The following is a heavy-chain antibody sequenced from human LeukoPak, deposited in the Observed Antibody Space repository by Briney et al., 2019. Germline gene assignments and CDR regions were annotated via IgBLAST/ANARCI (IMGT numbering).Heavy chain of an antibody. J-gene: IGHJ4*02. CDR3: AKDGLYSYGLAPIDY. V-gene: IGHV3-53*01. D-gene: IGHD5-18*01. Sequence: GGSLRLSCAASGFIVTSSYMNWVRQAPGKGLEWVSVIYSGGSTYYAESVRGRFTISRDNSKNTLYLQMNSLRAEDTAVYYCAKDGLYSYGLAPIDYWGQGTLVTVSS. CDR1: GFIVTSSY. CDR2: IYSGGST.